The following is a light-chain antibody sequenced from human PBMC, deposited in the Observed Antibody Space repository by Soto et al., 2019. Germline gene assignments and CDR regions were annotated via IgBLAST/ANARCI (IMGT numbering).Light chain of an antibody. V-gene: IGLV4-69*01. CDR2: VNSDGRH. CDR3: QTWGTSYVL. J-gene: IGLJ3*02. CDR1: RGHSSYA. Sequence: QLVLTQSPSASASLGASVKLNCTLSRGHSSYAIAWHQQQPEKGPRYLMRVNSDGRHSKGDGIPDRFSGSSSGAERYLIISSLQSEDEADYYCQTWGTSYVLFGGGTKLTVL.